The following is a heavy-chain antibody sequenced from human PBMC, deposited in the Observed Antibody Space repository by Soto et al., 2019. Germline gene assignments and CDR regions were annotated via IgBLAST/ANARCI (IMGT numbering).Heavy chain of an antibody. J-gene: IGHJ5*02. CDR1: GFTVDDYA. CDR3: ARHREAAAGQPGNWFDP. CDR2: ISWSSETI. V-gene: IGHV3-9*01. D-gene: IGHD6-13*01. Sequence: GGSLRLSCAASGFTVDDYAMHWARQAPGKGLEWVSGISWSSETIDYADSVKGRFTISRDNAKNSLYLQMNSLRAEDTAVYYCARHREAAAGQPGNWFDPWGQGTLVTVSS.